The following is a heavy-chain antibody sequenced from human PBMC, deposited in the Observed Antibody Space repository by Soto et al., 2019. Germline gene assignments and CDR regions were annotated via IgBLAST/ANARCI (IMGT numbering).Heavy chain of an antibody. CDR1: GYPVTAYY. Sequence: QLHLVQSGAVVKKPGASVTVSCSASGYPVTAYYMHWVRQAPGRGLEWMGGINPATGAAKYTQTFKGRVTMSRDTSSSTVFMERGGLTSGETAVFYWARGGGVGVAGSAAFDMWGQGTLVTVSS. CDR2: INPATGAA. V-gene: IGHV1-2*02. J-gene: IGHJ3*02. CDR3: ARGGGVGVAGSAAFDM. D-gene: IGHD3-3*01.